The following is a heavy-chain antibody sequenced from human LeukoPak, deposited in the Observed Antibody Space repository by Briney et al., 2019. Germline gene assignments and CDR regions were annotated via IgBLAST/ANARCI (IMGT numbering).Heavy chain of an antibody. CDR3: ARDGDYYGSGSPYYFYY. D-gene: IGHD3-10*01. CDR1: GGTFSSYA. V-gene: IGHV1-69*13. Sequence: ASVKVSCKASGGTFSSYAISWVRQAPGQGLEWMGGIIPIFGTANYAQKFQGRVTITADESTSTAYMELSSLRSEDTAVYYCARDGDYYGSGSPYYFYYWGQGTLVTVSS. CDR2: IIPIFGTA. J-gene: IGHJ4*02.